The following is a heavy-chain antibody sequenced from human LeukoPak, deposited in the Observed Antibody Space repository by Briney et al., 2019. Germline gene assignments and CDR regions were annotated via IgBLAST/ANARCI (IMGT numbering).Heavy chain of an antibody. D-gene: IGHD2-2*01. CDR2: ISSSSSNK. CDR3: ARVAGYCDSTSNCYSDF. V-gene: IGHV3-21*01. Sequence: GGSLRLSCAASGFMFNIYTMNLVRQSPGTGPEWVSSISSSSSNKYYADSVKGRFTISRDNAKNSLYLQMNSLRVEDTAVYYCARVAGYCDSTSNCYSDFWGQGTLVTVSS. CDR1: GFMFNIYT. J-gene: IGHJ4*02.